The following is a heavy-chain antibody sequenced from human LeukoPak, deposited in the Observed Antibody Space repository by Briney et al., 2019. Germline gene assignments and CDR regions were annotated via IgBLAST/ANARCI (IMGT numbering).Heavy chain of an antibody. CDR3: AKDTALGDSSGYYTHDAFDI. D-gene: IGHD3-22*01. Sequence: ASVKVSCKASGYTFTGYYMHWVRQAPGQGLEWMGWINPNSGGTNYAQKFQGRVTMTRDTSISTAYMELSRLRSDDTAVYYCAKDTALGDSSGYYTHDAFDIWGQGTMVTVSS. V-gene: IGHV1-2*02. J-gene: IGHJ3*02. CDR2: INPNSGGT. CDR1: GYTFTGYY.